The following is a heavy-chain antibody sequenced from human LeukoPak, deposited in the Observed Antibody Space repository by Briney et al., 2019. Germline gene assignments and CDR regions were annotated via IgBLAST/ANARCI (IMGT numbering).Heavy chain of an antibody. V-gene: IGHV4-34*01. CDR3: ARDYSSSWYYGMDV. CDR2: INHSGST. CDR1: GGSFSGYY. D-gene: IGHD6-13*01. J-gene: IGHJ6*02. Sequence: SETLSLTCAVYGGSFSGYYWSWIRQPPGKGLEWIGEINHSGSTNYNPSLKSRVTISVDTSKNQFSLQLNSVTPEDTAVYYCARDYSSSWYYGMDVWGQGTTVTVSS.